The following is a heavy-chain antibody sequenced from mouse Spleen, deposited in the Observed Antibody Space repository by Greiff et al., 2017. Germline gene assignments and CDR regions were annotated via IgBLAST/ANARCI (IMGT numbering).Heavy chain of an antibody. J-gene: IGHJ1*01. CDR2: IDPENGDT. CDR3: TTGDGSSYWYFDV. V-gene: IGHV14-4*01. D-gene: IGHD1-1*01. CDR1: GFNIKDDY. Sequence: EVQLQQSGAELVRPGASVKLSCTASGFNIKDDYMHWVKQRPEQGLEWIGWIDPENGDTEYASKFQGKATITADTSSNTAYLQLSSLTSEDTAVYYCTTGDGSSYWYFDVWGAGTTVTVSS.